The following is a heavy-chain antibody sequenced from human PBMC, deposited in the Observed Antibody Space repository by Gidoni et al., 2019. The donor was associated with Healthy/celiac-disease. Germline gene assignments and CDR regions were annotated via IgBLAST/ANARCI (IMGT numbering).Heavy chain of an antibody. CDR2: IYYSGST. D-gene: IGHD3-22*01. CDR3: GDSSGYYESAFLN. V-gene: IGHV4-39*01. J-gene: IGHJ4*02. CDR1: GGTISSSSYY. Sequence: QLQLQESSPGQVTPSETLSVTVTVAGGTISSSSYYWGWIRQPPGKGLEGIWSIYYSGSTYYNPSLKSRVTISVDTSKNQFSLKLSSVTAADTAVYYCGDSSGYYESAFLNWGQGTLVTVSS.